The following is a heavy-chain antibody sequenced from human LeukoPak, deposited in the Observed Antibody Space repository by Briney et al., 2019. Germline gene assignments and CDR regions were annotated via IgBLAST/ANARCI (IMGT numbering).Heavy chain of an antibody. CDR2: IRYDGSNK. CDR1: GFTFSSYG. CDR3: AKDRSYSSFFHY. D-gene: IGHD1-26*01. V-gene: IGHV3-30*02. Sequence: GGSLRLSCAASGFTFSSYGMHWVRQAPGKGLEWVAFIRYDGSNKYYADSVKGRFTISRDNSKNTLYLQMNSLRAEDTAVYYCAKDRSYSSFFHYWGQGTLVTVSS. J-gene: IGHJ4*02.